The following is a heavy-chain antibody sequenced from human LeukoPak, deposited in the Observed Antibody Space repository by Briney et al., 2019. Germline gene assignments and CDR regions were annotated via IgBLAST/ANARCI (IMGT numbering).Heavy chain of an antibody. CDR3: AKSSYYDSSGYYREYYFDY. V-gene: IGHV3-23*01. J-gene: IGHJ4*02. CDR1: GFTFSSYA. D-gene: IGHD3-22*01. CDR2: ISGSGGST. Sequence: GGSLRLSCAASGFTFSSYAMSWVRQAPGKGLEWVSAISGSGGSTYYADSAKGRFTISRDNSKNTLYLQMNSLRAEDTAVYYCAKSSYYDSSGYYREYYFDYWGQGTLVTVSS.